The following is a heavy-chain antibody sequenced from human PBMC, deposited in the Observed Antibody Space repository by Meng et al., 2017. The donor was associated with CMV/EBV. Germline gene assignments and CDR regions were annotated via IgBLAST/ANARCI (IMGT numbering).Heavy chain of an antibody. CDR1: GFTLRSYW. D-gene: IGHD3-10*01. V-gene: IGHV3-7*01. Sequence: LMIPCGTPGFTLRSYWMSWVRQAPGKGLEWVANIKQDGSEKYYVDSVKGRFTNSRDNAKNSLYLPMNSLGAEDTAVYYFASVGSLRYTHYLDYWGQGTLVTVSS. J-gene: IGHJ4*02. CDR3: ASVGSLRYTHYLDY. CDR2: IKQDGSEK.